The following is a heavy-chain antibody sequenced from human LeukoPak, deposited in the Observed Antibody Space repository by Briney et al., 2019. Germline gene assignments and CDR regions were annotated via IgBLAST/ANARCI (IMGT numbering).Heavy chain of an antibody. Sequence: PGGSLRLSCAASAFTFSNYAMTWVRQGPGKGLERVSGVSGSGVSTYYADSVKGRFTISRDNSKNTLYLQMNSLRAEDTAVYYCVKSMGELSPDDAFDIWDQGTMVTVSS. CDR3: VKSMGELSPDDAFDI. CDR2: VSGSGVST. J-gene: IGHJ3*02. V-gene: IGHV3-23*01. D-gene: IGHD3-16*01. CDR1: AFTFSNYA.